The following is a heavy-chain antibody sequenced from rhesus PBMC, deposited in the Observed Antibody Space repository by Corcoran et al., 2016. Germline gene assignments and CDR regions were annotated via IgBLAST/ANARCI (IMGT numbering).Heavy chain of an antibody. CDR3: VGGTISSYWYFDL. D-gene: IGHD2-15*01. CDR2: IYGGGGIH. Sequence: QVQLQESGPGLVKPSETPPLTCAVSGASIISYSWSWIRHAPGKGLAWIGRIYGGGGIHDYNPSLKSRVTISIDPSKNQFSLKLNSVTAADTAVYYCVGGTISSYWYFDLWGPGTPITISS. J-gene: IGHJ2*01. V-gene: IGHV4S2*01. CDR1: GASIISYS.